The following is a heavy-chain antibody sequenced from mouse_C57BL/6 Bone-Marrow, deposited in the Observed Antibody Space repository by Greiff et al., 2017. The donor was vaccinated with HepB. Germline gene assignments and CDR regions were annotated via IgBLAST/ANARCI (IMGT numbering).Heavy chain of an antibody. V-gene: IGHV14-2*01. D-gene: IGHD2-3*01. J-gene: IGHJ4*01. CDR3: ASGWLISHYYAMDY. CDR2: IDPEDGET. Sequence: VQLQQSGAELVKPGASVKLSCTASGFNIKDYYMHWVKQRTEQGLEWIGRIDPEDGETIYAPKFQGKATITADTSSNTAYLQLSSLTSEDTAVYYCASGWLISHYYAMDYWGQGTSVTVSS. CDR1: GFNIKDYY.